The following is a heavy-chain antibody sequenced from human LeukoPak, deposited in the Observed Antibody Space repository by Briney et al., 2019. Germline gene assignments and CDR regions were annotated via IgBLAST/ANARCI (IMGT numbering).Heavy chain of an antibody. D-gene: IGHD3-3*01. J-gene: IGHJ3*02. Sequence: KNGESLKISCTGSGYSFTSYWIGWVRQMPGKGLEWMGIIYPGDSDTRYSPSFQGQVTISADKSISTAYLQWSSLKASDTAMYHCARQPITIFGVVIYGDTFDIWGQGTMVTVSS. CDR2: IYPGDSDT. V-gene: IGHV5-51*01. CDR3: ARQPITIFGVVIYGDTFDI. CDR1: GYSFTSYW.